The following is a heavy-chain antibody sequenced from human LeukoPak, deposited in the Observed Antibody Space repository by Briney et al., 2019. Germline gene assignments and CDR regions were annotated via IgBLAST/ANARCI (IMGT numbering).Heavy chain of an antibody. CDR1: GFTFSRYS. CDR2: ISGSGRGSTGST. V-gene: IGHV3-23*01. J-gene: IGHJ4*02. D-gene: IGHD2-15*01. Sequence: GSLRLSFAGSGFTFSRYSMSWVRPASGEGLEWVSNISGSGRGSTGSTYYADSVKGRFTISRDNSKNTLYLQMNSLRAEDTAVYYCAKSGLNRFDYWGQGTLVTVSS. CDR3: AKSGLNRFDY.